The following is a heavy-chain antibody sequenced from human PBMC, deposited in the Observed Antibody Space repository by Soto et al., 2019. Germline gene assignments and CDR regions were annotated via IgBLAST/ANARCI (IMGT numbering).Heavy chain of an antibody. Sequence: LRLSCAASGFTFSSYAMSWVRQAPGKGLEWVSAISGGGGSTYYADSVKGRFTISRDNAKNTLYLQMNSLRAEDTAVYYCANIGRSDRAFDIWGQGTMVTVSS. CDR3: ANIGRSDRAFDI. CDR1: GFTFSSYA. V-gene: IGHV3-23*01. CDR2: ISGGGGST. J-gene: IGHJ3*02. D-gene: IGHD1-26*01.